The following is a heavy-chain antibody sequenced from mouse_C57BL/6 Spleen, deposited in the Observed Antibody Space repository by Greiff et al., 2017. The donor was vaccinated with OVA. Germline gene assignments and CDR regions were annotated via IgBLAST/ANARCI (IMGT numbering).Heavy chain of an antibody. J-gene: IGHJ4*01. CDR3: ARTDYYRYAMDY. V-gene: IGHV2-2*01. CDR2: IWSGGST. Sequence: QVQLMESGPGLVQPSQSLSITCTVSGFSLTSYGVHWVRQSPGKGLEWLGVIWSGGSTYYNAAFISRRSISKDNSKSQVFFKMNSLQADDTAIYYCARTDYYRYAMDYWGQGTSVTVSS. D-gene: IGHD2-14*01. CDR1: GFSLTSYG.